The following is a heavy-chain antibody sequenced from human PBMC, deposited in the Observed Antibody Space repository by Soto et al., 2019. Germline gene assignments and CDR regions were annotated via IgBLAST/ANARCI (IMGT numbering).Heavy chain of an antibody. CDR2: IYSGGST. D-gene: IGHD2-15*01. J-gene: IGHJ4*02. V-gene: IGHV3-66*01. CDR3: ARDDLVAATTN. CDR1: GFTVSSNY. Sequence: EVQLVESGGGLVQPGGSLRLSCAASGFTVSSNYMSWVRQAPGKGLEWVSVIYSGGSTYYADSVKGRFTISRDNSKNTLYLQMNSLRAEDTAVYYCARDDLVAATTNWGQGTLVTVSS.